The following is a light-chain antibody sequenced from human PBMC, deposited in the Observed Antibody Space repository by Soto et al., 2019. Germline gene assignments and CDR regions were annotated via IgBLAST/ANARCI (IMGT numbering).Light chain of an antibody. CDR2: DVD. CDR3: SSYTTSSTVV. Sequence: QSALTQPASISGFPGQSITISCTGTNSDVGGYNYVSWYQQYPGKAPKLMIYDVDNRPSGVSYRFSGSKSGKTASLTISGLQAEDEADYYCSSYTTSSTVVFGGGTKLTVL. CDR1: NSDVGGYNY. V-gene: IGLV2-14*01. J-gene: IGLJ2*01.